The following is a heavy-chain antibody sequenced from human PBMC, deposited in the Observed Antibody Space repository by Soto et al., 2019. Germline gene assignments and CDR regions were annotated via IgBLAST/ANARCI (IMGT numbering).Heavy chain of an antibody. CDR1: GFTLRVSD. J-gene: IGHJ4*02. Sequence: GSPRLACAACGFTLRVSDMGGFRQAPGKGLEWVSYISSSGSTIYYADSVKGRFTISRDNAKNSLYLQMNSLRAEDTAVYYCARDTRRSSLSYYFDFWAQGTLVTVSS. D-gene: IGHD6-13*01. CDR2: ISSSGSTI. CDR3: ARDTRRSSLSYYFDF. V-gene: IGHV3-11*01.